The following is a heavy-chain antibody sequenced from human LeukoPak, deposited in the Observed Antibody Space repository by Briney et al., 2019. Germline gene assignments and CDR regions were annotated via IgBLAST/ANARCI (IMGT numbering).Heavy chain of an antibody. CDR2: IKGKVDGGTT. V-gene: IGHV3-15*01. CDR1: GLPFTNAW. Sequence: PGESLRLSCAASGLPFTNAWMSWVRQAPGKGLEWVGRIKGKVDGGTTDHAAPVKGRFTISRDDSKNTLYLQMNSLKTEDTGIYYCTTGTLTSDYWGQGTLVTVSS. D-gene: IGHD4-17*01. J-gene: IGHJ4*02. CDR3: TTGTLTSDY.